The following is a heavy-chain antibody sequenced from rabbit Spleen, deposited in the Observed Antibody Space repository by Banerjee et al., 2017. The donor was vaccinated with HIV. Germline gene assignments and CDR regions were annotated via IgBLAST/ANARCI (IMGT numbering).Heavy chain of an antibody. Sequence: EESGGDLVKPEGSLTLTCTASGFSFSSSYWICWVRQAPGKGLEWIACIYAGSVGNTYYASWAKGRFTVSKTSSTTVTLQMTSLTAADTATYFCARDFDFWGPGTLVTVS. CDR3: ARDFDF. J-gene: IGHJ6*01. V-gene: IGHV1S45*01. CDR2: IYAGSVGNT. CDR1: GFSFSSSYW.